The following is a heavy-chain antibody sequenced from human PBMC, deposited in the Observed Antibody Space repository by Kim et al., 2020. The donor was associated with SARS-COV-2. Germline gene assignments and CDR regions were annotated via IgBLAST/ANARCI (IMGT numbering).Heavy chain of an antibody. CDR2: K. J-gene: IGHJ3*02. V-gene: IGHV3-13*01. CDR3: ARGGSTNAFDI. Sequence: KDNTGSVKARFTISRENAKSTLYLQMNSLRAGDTAVYYCARGGSTNAFDIWGQGTMVTVSS.